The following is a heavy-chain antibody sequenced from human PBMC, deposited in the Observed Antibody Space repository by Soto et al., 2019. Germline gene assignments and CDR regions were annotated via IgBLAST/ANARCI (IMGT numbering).Heavy chain of an antibody. V-gene: IGHV3-30-3*01. D-gene: IGHD2-15*01. CDR3: ARAGCDGCNCYTLVGLRYGMDG. CDR1: GFTFSNYA. Sequence: QVQLVASGGGVVQPGRSLRLSCAASGFTFSNYAMYWVRQAPGKGLEWVAVISYDGNNKYYADSVKGRFTISRDNSKNTMYLQMNSLRAEDTDVYYCARAGCDGCNCYTLVGLRYGMDGWGQVTTVTVSS. CDR2: ISYDGNNK. J-gene: IGHJ6*02.